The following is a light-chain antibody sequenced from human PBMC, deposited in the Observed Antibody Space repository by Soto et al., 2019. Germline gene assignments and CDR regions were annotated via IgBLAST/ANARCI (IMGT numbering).Light chain of an antibody. CDR2: AAS. Sequence: IQLTQSPSSLSASVGDRVTITCRASQGISSYLAWYQQKPGKAPKLLIYAASTLQSGVPSRLSVSGSGTDFTLTISSLQPEDFATYYCQPLDSCPRTFGPGTRVDIK. CDR1: QGISSY. CDR3: QPLDSCPRT. J-gene: IGKJ3*01. V-gene: IGKV1-9*01.